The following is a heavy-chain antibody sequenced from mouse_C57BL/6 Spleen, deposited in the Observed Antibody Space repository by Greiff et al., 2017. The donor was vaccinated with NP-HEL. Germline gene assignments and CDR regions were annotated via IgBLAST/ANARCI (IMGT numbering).Heavy chain of an antibody. Sequence: VKLQQPGTELVKPGASVKLSCKASGYTFTSYWMHWVKQRPGQGLEWIGNINPSNGGTNYNEKFKSKATLTVDKSSSTAYMQLSSLTSEDSAVYYCYYYGSKEDWYFDVWGTGTTVTVSS. CDR3: YYYGSKEDWYFDV. J-gene: IGHJ1*03. CDR1: GYTFTSYW. D-gene: IGHD1-1*01. CDR2: INPSNGGT. V-gene: IGHV1-53*01.